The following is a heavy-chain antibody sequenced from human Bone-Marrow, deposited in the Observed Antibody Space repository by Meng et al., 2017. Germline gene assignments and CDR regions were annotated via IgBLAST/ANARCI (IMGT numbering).Heavy chain of an antibody. CDR1: GFTFSSYE. D-gene: IGHD5-12*01. V-gene: IGHV3-48*03. CDR3: AREATTLPDY. Sequence: GGSLRLSCAASGFTFSSYEMNWVRQAPGKGLEWLSYISSSGSTKNYADSVKGRFTISRDNAKNSLFLQINSLRVEDTAVYYCAREATTLPDYWGQGTLVTVSS. CDR2: ISSSGSTK. J-gene: IGHJ4*02.